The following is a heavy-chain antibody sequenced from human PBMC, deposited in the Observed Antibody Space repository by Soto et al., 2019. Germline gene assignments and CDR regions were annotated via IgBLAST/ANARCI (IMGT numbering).Heavy chain of an antibody. Sequence: QVQLQESGPGLGNPWENLSLTLPGSGASISRSSYVWGWIRQPPGTGLVWIVNIDHSGSTYYNPSLKSRVPISVDTSRDQLSLKSSSGTSADTAVYYLATHVLKTVVLGFLIPFEYYSGLDVWCQGTTVTVFS. D-gene: IGHD3-10*01. V-gene: IGHV4-39*01. CDR2: IDHSGST. CDR1: GASISRSSYV. J-gene: IGHJ6*02. CDR3: ATHVLKTVVLGFLIPFEYYSGLDV.